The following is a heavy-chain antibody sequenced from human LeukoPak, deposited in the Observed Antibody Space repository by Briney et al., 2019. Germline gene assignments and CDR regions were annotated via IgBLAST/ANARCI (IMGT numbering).Heavy chain of an antibody. V-gene: IGHV4-34*01. CDR2: INHSGST. CDR1: GGSFSGYY. D-gene: IGHD6-6*01. Sequence: PSETLSLTCAVYGGSFSGYYWGWIRQPPGKGLEWIGEINHSGSTNYNPSLKSRVTISVDTSKNQFSLKLSSVTAADTAVYYCARVRWIAARYFDYWGQGTLVTVSS. J-gene: IGHJ4*02. CDR3: ARVRWIAARYFDY.